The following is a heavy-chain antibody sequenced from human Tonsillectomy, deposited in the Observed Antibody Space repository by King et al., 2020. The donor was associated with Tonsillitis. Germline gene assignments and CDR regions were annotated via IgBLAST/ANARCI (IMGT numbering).Heavy chain of an antibody. CDR2: IYYSGST. D-gene: IGHD6-19*01. CDR3: ARAGDIAVAGTVYFDY. Sequence: VQLQESGPGLVKPSETLSLTCTVSGGSISSYYWSWTRQPPGKGLEWIGYIYYSGSTNYNPSLKSRVTISVDTSKNQFSLKLSSVTAADTAVYYCARAGDIAVAGTVYFDYWGQGTLVTVSS. J-gene: IGHJ4*02. V-gene: IGHV4-59*01. CDR1: GGSISSYY.